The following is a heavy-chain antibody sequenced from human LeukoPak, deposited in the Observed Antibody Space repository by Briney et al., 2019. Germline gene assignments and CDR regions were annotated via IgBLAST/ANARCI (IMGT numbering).Heavy chain of an antibody. CDR3: AKGGDFWTNWFDP. D-gene: IGHD3-3*01. Sequence: QPGGSLRLSCAASGFTFDDYAMHWVRQAPGKGLEWVSGISWNSGSIGYADSVKGRFTISRDNAKNSLYLQMNSLRAEDTALYYCAKGGDFWTNWFDPWGQGTLVTVSS. V-gene: IGHV3-9*01. CDR1: GFTFDDYA. CDR2: ISWNSGSI. J-gene: IGHJ5*02.